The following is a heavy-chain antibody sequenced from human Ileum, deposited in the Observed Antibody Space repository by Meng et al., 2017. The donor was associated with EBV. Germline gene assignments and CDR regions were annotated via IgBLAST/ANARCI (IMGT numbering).Heavy chain of an antibody. CDR1: GDSVSSDKTA. V-gene: IGHV6-1*01. CDR2: TYRRSRWYY. Sequence: QVPLPESGPGLVQPSQSLSLSCVISGDSVSSDKTAWNWIRQSPSRGLEWLGRTYRRSRWYYDYALSVKSRINISPDTSKNQVSLQLNSVTDEDTGIYYCATSRIAKFDRWGQGTLVTVSS. CDR3: ATSRIAKFDR. J-gene: IGHJ5*02.